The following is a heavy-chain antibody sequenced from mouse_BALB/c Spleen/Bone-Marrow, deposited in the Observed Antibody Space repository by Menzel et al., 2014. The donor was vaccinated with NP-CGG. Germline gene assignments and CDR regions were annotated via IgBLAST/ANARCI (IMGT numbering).Heavy chain of an antibody. CDR3: SKNQGDGYFDY. V-gene: IGHV2-5*01. J-gene: IGHJ2*01. CDR2: IWKNGNT. Sequence: VQLQQSRPGLVQPSQSLSITCTVSGFSLTTYGVHWVRQSPGKGLEWMGVIWKNGNTNYNAPFMTRMSITKDNTKSQVFFKMNSLQAYDTAIFYFSKNQGDGYFDYWGQGTTLTVSS. CDR1: GFSLTTYG. D-gene: IGHD3-2*02.